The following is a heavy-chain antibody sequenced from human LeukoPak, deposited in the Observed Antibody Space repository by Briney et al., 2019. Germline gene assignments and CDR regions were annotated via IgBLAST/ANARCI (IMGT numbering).Heavy chain of an antibody. J-gene: IGHJ6*03. Sequence: GGSLRLSCAASGFTFSSYAMSWVRQAPGKGLEWVSAISGSGGSTYYADSVKGRFTISRDNSKNTLCLQMNSLRAEDTAVYYCAAPEATHIHRNYYYYMDVWGKGTTVTVSS. CDR2: ISGSGGST. V-gene: IGHV3-23*01. CDR3: AAPEATHIHRNYYYYMDV. D-gene: IGHD5-12*01. CDR1: GFTFSSYA.